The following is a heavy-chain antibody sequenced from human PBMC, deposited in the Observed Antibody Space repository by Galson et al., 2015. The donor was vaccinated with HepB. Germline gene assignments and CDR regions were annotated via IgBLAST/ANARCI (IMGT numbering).Heavy chain of an antibody. V-gene: IGHV1-18*01. CDR3: ARGDVDTAMVSSDYFDY. Sequence: SVKVSCKASGYTFTSYGISWVRQAPGQGLEWMGWISAYNGNTNYAQKLQGRVTMTTDTSTSTAYMELRSLRSDDTAVYYCARGDVDTAMVSSDYFDYWGQGTLVTVSS. J-gene: IGHJ4*02. CDR1: GYTFTSYG. CDR2: ISAYNGNT. D-gene: IGHD5-18*01.